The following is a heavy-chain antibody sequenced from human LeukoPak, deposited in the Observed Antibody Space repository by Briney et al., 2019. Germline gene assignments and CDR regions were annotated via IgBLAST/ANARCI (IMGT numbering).Heavy chain of an antibody. CDR2: ISAYNGNT. CDR3: ARGGLYSSSWSNDY. Sequence: GASVKVSCKASGYTFTSYYMHWVRQAPGQGLEWMGWISAYNGNTNYAQKLQGRVTMTTDTSTSTAYMELRSLRSDDTAVYYCARGGLYSSSWSNDYWGQGTLVTVSS. J-gene: IGHJ4*02. V-gene: IGHV1-18*04. D-gene: IGHD6-13*01. CDR1: GYTFTSYY.